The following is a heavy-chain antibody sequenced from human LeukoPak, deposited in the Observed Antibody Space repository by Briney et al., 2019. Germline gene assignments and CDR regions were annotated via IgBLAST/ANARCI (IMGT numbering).Heavy chain of an antibody. CDR2: IIPIFGTA. D-gene: IGHD2-15*01. CDR1: GGTFSSYA. CDR3: ARSEGYCSGGSCPDRRYYYYYYYMEV. Sequence: SVKVSCKASGGTFSSYAISWVRQAPGQGPEWRGGIIPIFGTANYAQKCQGRVTITTDESTSTAYMELSSLRSEDTAVYYCARSEGYCSGGSCPDRRYYYYYYYMEVWGKGTTVTVSS. V-gene: IGHV1-69*05. J-gene: IGHJ6*03.